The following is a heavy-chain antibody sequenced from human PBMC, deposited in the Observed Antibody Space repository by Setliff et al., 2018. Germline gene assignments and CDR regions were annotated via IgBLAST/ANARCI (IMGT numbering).Heavy chain of an antibody. CDR1: GFTFSSYT. D-gene: IGHD1-26*01. Sequence: AGSLRLPCAASGFTFSSYTMNWVRQAPGQGLEWVSSIDSSSTWIYYADSVKGRFTISRDNAKNSLYLQMNSLRAEDTAVYYCAIPSGSSDAEYFQHWGQGTLVTVSS. J-gene: IGHJ1*01. V-gene: IGHV3-21*01. CDR3: AIPSGSSDAEYFQH. CDR2: IDSSSTWI.